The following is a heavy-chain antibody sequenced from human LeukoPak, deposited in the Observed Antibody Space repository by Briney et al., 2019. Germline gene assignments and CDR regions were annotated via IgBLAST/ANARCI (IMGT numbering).Heavy chain of an antibody. V-gene: IGHV1-69*05. CDR3: ARAAD. CDR2: IIPIFGTA. CDR1: GYTFTSYY. Sequence: ASVKVSCKASGYTFTSYYMHWVRQAPGQGLEWMGRIIPIFGTANYAQKFQGRVTITTDESTSTAYMELSSLRSEDTAVYYCARAADWGQGTLVTVSS. J-gene: IGHJ4*02.